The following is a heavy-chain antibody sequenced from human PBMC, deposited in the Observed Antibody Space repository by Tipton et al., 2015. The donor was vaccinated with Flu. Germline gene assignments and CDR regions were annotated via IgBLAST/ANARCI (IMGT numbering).Heavy chain of an antibody. V-gene: IGHV4-59*01. Sequence: TLSLTCTVSGGSISSYYWSWIRQPPGKGLEWIGYIYYSGSTNYSPSLKSRVTISVDTSKNQFSLKLSSVTAADTAVYYCARDRAVAGLGYYYYGMDVWGQGTTVTVSS. CDR2: IYYSGST. J-gene: IGHJ6*02. CDR3: ARDRAVAGLGYYYYGMDV. CDR1: GGSISSYY. D-gene: IGHD6-19*01.